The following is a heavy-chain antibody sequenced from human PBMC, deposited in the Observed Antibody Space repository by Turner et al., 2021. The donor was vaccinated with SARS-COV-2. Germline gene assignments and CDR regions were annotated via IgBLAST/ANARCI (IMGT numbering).Heavy chain of an antibody. CDR3: ARDYGGNSNCFDY. Sequence: QVQLQESGPGLVKPSQTLSLTCTFSGGSISSGGYYWSWIRQHPGKGLEWIGYIYYSGSTYYNPSLKSRVTISVDTSKNQFSLKLSSVTAADTAVYYCARDYGGNSNCFDYWGQGTLVTVSS. CDR1: GGSISSGGYY. CDR2: IYYSGST. D-gene: IGHD4-17*01. V-gene: IGHV4-31*03. J-gene: IGHJ4*02.